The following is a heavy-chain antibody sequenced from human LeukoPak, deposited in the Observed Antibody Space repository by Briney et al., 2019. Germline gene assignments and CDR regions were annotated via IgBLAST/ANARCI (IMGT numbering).Heavy chain of an antibody. CDR1: GYTFTVYY. Sequence: ASVKVSCKASGYTFTVYYVHWVRQAPGQGLEWMGWINPNSGGTNYAQKFQGRVTMTRDTSISTAYMELSRLRSDDTAVYYCARDYYYGSGSWDFDYWGQGTLVTVSS. D-gene: IGHD3-10*01. V-gene: IGHV1-2*02. J-gene: IGHJ4*02. CDR2: INPNSGGT. CDR3: ARDYYYGSGSWDFDY.